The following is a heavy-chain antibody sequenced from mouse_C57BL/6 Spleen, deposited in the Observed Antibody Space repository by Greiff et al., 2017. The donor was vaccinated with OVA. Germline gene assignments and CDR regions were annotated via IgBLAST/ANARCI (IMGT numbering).Heavy chain of an antibody. V-gene: IGHV1-72*01. Sequence: VQLQQPGAELVKPGASVKLSCKASGYTFTSYWMHWVKQRPGRGLEWIGRIDPNSGGTKYNEKFKSKATLTVDKHSSTAYMQRSSLTSEDSAVYYCAHYYGSSYGYFDVWGTGTTVTVSS. CDR1: GYTFTSYW. D-gene: IGHD1-1*01. CDR3: AHYYGSSYGYFDV. J-gene: IGHJ1*03. CDR2: IDPNSGGT.